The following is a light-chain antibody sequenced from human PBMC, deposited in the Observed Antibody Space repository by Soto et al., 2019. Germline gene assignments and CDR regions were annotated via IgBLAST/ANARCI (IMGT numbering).Light chain of an antibody. CDR1: QSVSSSY. CDR3: QQYGSSPHIT. Sequence: EIVLTQSPGTLSLSPGERATLSCRASQSVSSSYLAWYQQKPGQAPRLLIYGASSRATGIPDRFSGSGSGTDFTLTISRLDPEDFAVYYCQQYGSSPHITFGPGTKVDIK. CDR2: GAS. J-gene: IGKJ3*01. V-gene: IGKV3-20*01.